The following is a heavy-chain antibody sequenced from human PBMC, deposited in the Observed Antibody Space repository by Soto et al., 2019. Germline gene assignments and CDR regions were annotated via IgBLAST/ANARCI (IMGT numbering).Heavy chain of an antibody. CDR1: GYTFTSYD. Sequence: ASVKVSCQASGYTFTSYDINWVRQATGQGLEWMGWMNPNSGNTGYAQKFQGRVTMTRNTSISTAYMELSSLRSEDTAVYYCARGSPPYDILTGYWSAYYYYYGMDVWGQGTTVTVSS. J-gene: IGHJ6*02. CDR2: MNPNSGNT. D-gene: IGHD3-9*01. V-gene: IGHV1-8*01. CDR3: ARGSPPYDILTGYWSAYYYYYGMDV.